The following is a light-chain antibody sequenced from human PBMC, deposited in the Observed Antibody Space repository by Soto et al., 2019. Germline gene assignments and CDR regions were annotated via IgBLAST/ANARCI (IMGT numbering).Light chain of an antibody. V-gene: IGKV3-11*01. CDR2: DAS. CDR1: QSFSSY. CDR3: QQRSNWPPVIT. J-gene: IGKJ5*01. Sequence: EIVLTQSPATLSLSPGERATLSCRASQSFSSYLAWYQQKPGQAPRLLIYDASKRATGIPARLSGRGSGTDFTLTISSLEPEDFPVYYCQQRSNWPPVITFGQGTRLEIK.